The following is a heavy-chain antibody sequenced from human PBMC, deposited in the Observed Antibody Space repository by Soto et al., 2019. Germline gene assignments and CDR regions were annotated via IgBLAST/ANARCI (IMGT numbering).Heavy chain of an antibody. Sequence: SVKVSCKASGGTFSSYAISWVRQAPGQGLEWMGGIIPIFGTANYAQKFQGRVTITADESTSTAYMELSSLRSEDTAVYYCARAIAVAGTGGNWFDPWGQGTLVTVSS. D-gene: IGHD6-19*01. CDR3: ARAIAVAGTGGNWFDP. V-gene: IGHV1-69*13. CDR2: IIPIFGTA. CDR1: GGTFSSYA. J-gene: IGHJ5*02.